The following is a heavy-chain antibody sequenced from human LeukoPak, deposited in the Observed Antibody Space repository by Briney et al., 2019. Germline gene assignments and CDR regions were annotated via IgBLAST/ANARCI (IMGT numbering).Heavy chain of an antibody. CDR3: ARDAA. V-gene: IGHV3-9*01. CDR1: GFTFDDYA. Sequence: GRSLRLSCAASGFTFDDYAMHWVRQAPGKGLEWVSGISWNSGSIGYADSVKGRFTISRDNAKNSLYLQMNSLRAEDTAVYYCARDAAWGQGTLVTVSS. CDR2: ISWNSGSI. J-gene: IGHJ5*02.